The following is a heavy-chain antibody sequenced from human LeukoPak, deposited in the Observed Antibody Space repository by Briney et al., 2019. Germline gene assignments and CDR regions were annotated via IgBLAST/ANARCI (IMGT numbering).Heavy chain of an antibody. Sequence: SETLSLTCAVYGGSFSGYYRSWIRQPPGKGLEWIGEINHSGSTNYNPSLKSRVTISVDTSKNQFSLKLSSVTAADTAVYYCARTHVTYYYGSGSYVFDYWGQGTLVTVSS. D-gene: IGHD3-10*01. CDR3: ARTHVTYYYGSGSYVFDY. CDR1: GGSFSGYY. J-gene: IGHJ4*02. CDR2: INHSGST. V-gene: IGHV4-34*01.